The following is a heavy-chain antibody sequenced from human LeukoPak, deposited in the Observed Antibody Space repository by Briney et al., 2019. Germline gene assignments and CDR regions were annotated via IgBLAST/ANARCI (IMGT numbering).Heavy chain of an antibody. CDR2: INAGNGNT. J-gene: IGHJ6*02. D-gene: IGHD2-2*02. Sequence: ASVKVSCKASGYTFTSYAMHWVRQAPGQRLEWMGWINAGNGNTKYSQKFQGRVTITRDTSASTAYMELSSLRSEDTAVYYCARDGCSSTSCYKDYYYYYSMDVWGQGTTVTVSS. CDR3: ARDGCSSTSCYKDYYYYYSMDV. V-gene: IGHV1-3*01. CDR1: GYTFTSYA.